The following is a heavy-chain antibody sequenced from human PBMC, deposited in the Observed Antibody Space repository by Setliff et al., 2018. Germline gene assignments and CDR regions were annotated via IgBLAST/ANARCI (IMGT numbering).Heavy chain of an antibody. J-gene: IGHJ3*02. CDR2: IYYSGST. D-gene: IGHD4-17*01. V-gene: IGHV4-31*03. CDR3: ARDPLTTNRRRAFDI. Sequence: SETLSLTCTVSGGSISSGGYYWSWIRQHPGKGLEWIGYIYYSGSTYYNPSLKSRVTISVDTSKNQFSLKLSFVTAADTAVYYCARDPLTTNRRRAFDIWGQGTMVTVSS. CDR1: GGSISSGGYY.